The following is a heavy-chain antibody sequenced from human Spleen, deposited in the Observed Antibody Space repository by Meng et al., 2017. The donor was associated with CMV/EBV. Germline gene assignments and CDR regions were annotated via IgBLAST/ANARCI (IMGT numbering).Heavy chain of an antibody. V-gene: IGHV3-30*02. Sequence: GESLKISCAASGFTFSNYWMSWVRQAPGKGLEWVALIRDDAKTKDYADSVKGRFSISRDNSKNTLYLQLHGLRPEDTAVYYCAKADEGHPLDYWGQGTVVTVSS. D-gene: IGHD5-24*01. CDR1: GFTFSNYW. CDR3: AKADEGHPLDY. CDR2: IRDDAKTK. J-gene: IGHJ4*02.